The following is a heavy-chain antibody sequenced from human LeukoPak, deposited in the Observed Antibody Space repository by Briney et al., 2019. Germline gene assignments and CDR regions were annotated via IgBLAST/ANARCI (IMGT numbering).Heavy chain of an antibody. Sequence: GRSLRLSCAASGFTFSSYAMHWVRQAPGKGLEWVAVISYDGSNKYYADSVKGRFTISRDNSKNTLYLQMNSLRAEDTAVYYCARVNRGLWFGELYSDYWGQGTLVTVSS. V-gene: IGHV3-30-3*01. CDR3: ARVNRGLWFGELYSDY. J-gene: IGHJ4*02. CDR1: GFTFSSYA. D-gene: IGHD3-10*01. CDR2: ISYDGSNK.